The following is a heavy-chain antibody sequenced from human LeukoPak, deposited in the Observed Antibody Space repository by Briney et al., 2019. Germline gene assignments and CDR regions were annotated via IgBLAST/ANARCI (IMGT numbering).Heavy chain of an antibody. CDR1: GGTFSSYA. CDR2: IIPIFGTA. CDR3: ARVSGRRAYYYYMDV. D-gene: IGHD5-12*01. Sequence: GASVKVSCKASGGTFSSYAISWVRQAPGQGLEWMGGIIPIFGTANYAQKFQGRVTITADESTSTAYMELSSLRSEDTAVYYCARVSGRRAYYYYMDVWGKGTTVTVSS. J-gene: IGHJ6*03. V-gene: IGHV1-69*13.